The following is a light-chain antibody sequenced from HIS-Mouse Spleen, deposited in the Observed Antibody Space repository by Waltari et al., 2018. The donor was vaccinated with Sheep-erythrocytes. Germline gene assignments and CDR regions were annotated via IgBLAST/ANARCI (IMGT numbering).Light chain of an antibody. Sequence: QSALTQPRSVSGTPGQSVTISCTGTSSDVGGYNYVSWYQQHPGKAPKLMIDDVRKRPSGVPDRFSGSKSGNTASLTISGLQAEDEADYYCSSYAGSNNWVFGGGTKLTVL. CDR2: DVR. J-gene: IGLJ3*02. V-gene: IGLV2-11*01. CDR1: SSDVGGYNY. CDR3: SSYAGSNNWV.